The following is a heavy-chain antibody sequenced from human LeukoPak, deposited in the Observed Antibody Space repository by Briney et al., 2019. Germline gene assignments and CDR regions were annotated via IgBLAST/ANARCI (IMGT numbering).Heavy chain of an antibody. CDR2: INHSGST. V-gene: IGHV4-34*01. Sequence: SETLSLTCAVYGVSFSGYYWSWIRQPPGKGLEWIGEINHSGSTNYNPSLKSRVTISVDTSKNQFSLKLSSVTAADTAVYYCARAPLLKMATILDYWGQGTLVTVSS. CDR1: GVSFSGYY. CDR3: ARAPLLKMATILDY. J-gene: IGHJ4*02. D-gene: IGHD5-24*01.